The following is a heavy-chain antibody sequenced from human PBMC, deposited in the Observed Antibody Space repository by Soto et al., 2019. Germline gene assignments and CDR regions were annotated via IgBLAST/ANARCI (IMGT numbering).Heavy chain of an antibody. CDR3: ARGGSLSGYSYGYFYNWFDP. CDR1: AQSFSGYY. J-gene: IGHJ5*02. D-gene: IGHD5-18*01. CDR2: SNHSGSN. V-gene: IGHV4-34*01. Sequence: PSQTLSLTCAVYAQSFSGYYCSWLRQPPGKGLEWIGESNHSGSNNYNPSLKSRVTISVDTSKNQFSLKLSSVTAADTAVYYCARGGSLSGYSYGYFYNWFDPWGQGTLVTVSS.